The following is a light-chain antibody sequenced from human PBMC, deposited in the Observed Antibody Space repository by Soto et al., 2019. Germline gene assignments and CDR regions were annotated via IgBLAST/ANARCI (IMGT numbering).Light chain of an antibody. Sequence: SYELTQPPSVSVAPGQTARITCGGDNIGSKSVHWYQQKPGQAPVLVIYYDSDRPSGIPERFSGSNSGNTATLTISRVEAGDEADYYCQVWDSSSDHLVFGTGTKLTVL. CDR3: QVWDSSSDHLV. CDR1: NIGSKS. V-gene: IGLV3-21*04. J-gene: IGLJ1*01. CDR2: YDS.